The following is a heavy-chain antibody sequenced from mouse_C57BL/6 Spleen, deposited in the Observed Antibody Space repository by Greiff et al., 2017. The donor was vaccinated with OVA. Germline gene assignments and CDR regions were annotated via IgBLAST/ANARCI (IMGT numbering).Heavy chain of an antibody. CDR2: IYPRSGNT. J-gene: IGHJ2*01. CDR1: GYTFTSYG. CDR3: AKVNWGPLDY. Sequence: QVHVKQSGAELARPGASVKLSCKASGYTFTSYGISWVKQRTGQGLEWIGEIYPRSGNTYYNEKFKGKATLTADKSSSTAYMELRSLTSEDSAVYFCAKVNWGPLDYWGQGTTLTVSS. D-gene: IGHD4-1*01. V-gene: IGHV1-81*01.